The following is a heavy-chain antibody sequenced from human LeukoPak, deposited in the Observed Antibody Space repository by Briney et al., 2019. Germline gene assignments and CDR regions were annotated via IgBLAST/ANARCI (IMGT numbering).Heavy chain of an antibody. CDR1: GFTFSTYA. Sequence: GGSLRLSCAASGFTFSTYAMSWVRQAPGKGLEWVSAISGSGGSTYYADSVKGRFTISRDNSKNTLYLQMNSLRAEDTAVYYCARDLYRIVVVPHYFDYWGQGSLVTVSS. CDR3: ARDLYRIVVVPHYFDY. CDR2: ISGSGGST. J-gene: IGHJ4*02. D-gene: IGHD3-22*01. V-gene: IGHV3-23*01.